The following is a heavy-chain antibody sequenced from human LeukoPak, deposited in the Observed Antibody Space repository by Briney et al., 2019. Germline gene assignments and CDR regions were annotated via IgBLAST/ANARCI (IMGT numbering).Heavy chain of an antibody. CDR2: IYYDGSP. J-gene: IGHJ4*02. CDR3: AGFYDVGGYYSVFFDS. D-gene: IGHD3-22*01. CDR1: GAPLSSRTYH. Sequence: SETLSLTCTVSGAPLSSRTYHWGWVRQPPGKGLEWIGSIYYDGSPYYSPSLSSRVTISVDSSENQFSLQLTSVTAADTALYYCAGFYDVGGYYSVFFDSWGQGTLVTVAS. V-gene: IGHV4-39*07.